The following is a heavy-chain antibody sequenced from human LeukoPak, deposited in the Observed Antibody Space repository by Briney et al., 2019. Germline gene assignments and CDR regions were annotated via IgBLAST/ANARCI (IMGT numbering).Heavy chain of an antibody. D-gene: IGHD3-10*01. Sequence: PGGSLRLSCAASGFTFSSYAMSWVRQAPGKGLEWVSAISGSGGSTYYADSVKGRFTISRDNSTHTPYLQMNSLRAEDTAVCYCAKAFFGDWFDPWGQGNLVTVSS. CDR2: ISGSGGST. V-gene: IGHV3-23*01. CDR1: GFTFSSYA. CDR3: AKAFFGDWFDP. J-gene: IGHJ5*02.